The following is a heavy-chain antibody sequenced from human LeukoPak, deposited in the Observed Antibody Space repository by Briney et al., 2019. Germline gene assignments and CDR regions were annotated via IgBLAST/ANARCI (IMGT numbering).Heavy chain of an antibody. CDR1: GFTFSGSA. CDR3: TRRGSSGYLDY. Sequence: GGSLKLSCAASGFTFSGSAMHWVRQASVKGLEWVGRIRSKANSYATAYAASVKGRFTISRDDSKNTAYLQMNSLKTEDTAVYYCTRRGSSGYLDYWGQGTLVTVSS. D-gene: IGHD3-22*01. V-gene: IGHV3-73*01. J-gene: IGHJ4*02. CDR2: IRSKANSYAT.